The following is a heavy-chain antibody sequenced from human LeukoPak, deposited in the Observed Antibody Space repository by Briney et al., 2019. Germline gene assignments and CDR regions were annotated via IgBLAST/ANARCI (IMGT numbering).Heavy chain of an antibody. CDR1: GLTFSRYG. CDR3: AREEGGAGLYGFDI. V-gene: IGHV3-21*01. Sequence: GGSLRLSCAASGLTFSRYGMHRVRQAPGKGLEWVSSISSSSDYIYYSDSLKGRFTISRDNAKSSLYLQMNSLRAEDTAVYYCAREEGGAGLYGFDIWGQGTMVTVSS. D-gene: IGHD1-26*01. J-gene: IGHJ3*02. CDR2: ISSSSDYI.